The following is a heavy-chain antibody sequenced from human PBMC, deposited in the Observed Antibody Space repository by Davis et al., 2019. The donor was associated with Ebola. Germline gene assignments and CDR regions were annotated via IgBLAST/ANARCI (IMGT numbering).Heavy chain of an antibody. J-gene: IGHJ6*04. D-gene: IGHD3-3*01. Sequence: GESLKISCAASGFTFSSYSMNWVRQAPGKGLEWVSSISSSSSYIYYADSVKGRFTISRDNAKNSLYLQMNSLRAEDTAVYYCARDRGIFGNDGMDVWGKGTTVTVSS. CDR2: ISSSSSYI. CDR3: ARDRGIFGNDGMDV. CDR1: GFTFSSYS. V-gene: IGHV3-21*01.